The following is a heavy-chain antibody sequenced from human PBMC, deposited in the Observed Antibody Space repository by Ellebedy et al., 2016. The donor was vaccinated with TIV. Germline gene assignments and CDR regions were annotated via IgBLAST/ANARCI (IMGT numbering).Heavy chain of an antibody. CDR1: GGSFSGYY. V-gene: IGHV4-34*01. D-gene: IGHD3-10*01. Sequence: SETLSLTCAVYGGSFSGYYWTWIRQAHGKGLEWIGEINYSGSTNYNPSLKSLVTISVDTSKRQFSLSLTSATAADTAVYYCARGEGGVLLWFGEITFHSWGQGTLVTVSS. J-gene: IGHJ4*02. CDR2: INYSGST. CDR3: ARGEGGVLLWFGEITFHS.